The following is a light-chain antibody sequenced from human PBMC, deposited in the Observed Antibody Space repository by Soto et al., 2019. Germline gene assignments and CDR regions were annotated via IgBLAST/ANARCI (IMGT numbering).Light chain of an antibody. V-gene: IGKV3-20*01. J-gene: IGKJ3*01. CDR3: QQYGGLPFT. CDR1: QSVSSY. Sequence: EIVMTQSPATLSVSPGERATLSCRASQSVSSYLAWYQQKLGQAPRLLIYGASTRATAVPDRFSGSGSGTDFVLTISGLDPEDCGMYYCQQYGGLPFTFGPGTRLDI. CDR2: GAS.